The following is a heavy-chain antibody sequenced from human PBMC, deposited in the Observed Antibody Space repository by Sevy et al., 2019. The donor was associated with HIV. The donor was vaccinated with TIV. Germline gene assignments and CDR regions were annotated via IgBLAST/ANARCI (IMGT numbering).Heavy chain of an antibody. D-gene: IGHD3-16*02. V-gene: IGHV3-23*01. CDR2: ISGSGGST. J-gene: IGHJ3*02. Sequence: GGSLRLSCAASGFTFSSYAMSWVRQAPGKGLEWVSAISGSGGSTYYADSVKGQFTISRDNSKNTLYLQMNSLRAEDTAVYYCAKDGLIYDYVWGSYPIDAFDIWGQGTMVTVSS. CDR3: AKDGLIYDYVWGSYPIDAFDI. CDR1: GFTFSSYA.